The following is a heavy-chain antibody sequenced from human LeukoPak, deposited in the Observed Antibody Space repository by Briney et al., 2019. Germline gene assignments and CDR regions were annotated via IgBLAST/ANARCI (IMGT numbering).Heavy chain of an antibody. V-gene: IGHV3-23*01. J-gene: IGHJ4*02. CDR3: AKAGSGWYRLYYFDY. CDR1: GFTFSSYA. Sequence: PGGSLRLSCAASGFTFSSYAMSWVRQAPGKGLEWVSAISGSGGGTYYADSVKGRFTISRDNSKNTLYLQMNSLRAEDTAVYYCAKAGSGWYRLYYFDYWGQGTLVTVSS. D-gene: IGHD6-19*01. CDR2: ISGSGGGT.